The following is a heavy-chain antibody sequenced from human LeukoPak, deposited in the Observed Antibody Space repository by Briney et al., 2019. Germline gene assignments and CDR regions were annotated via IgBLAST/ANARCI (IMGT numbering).Heavy chain of an antibody. Sequence: ASVTVSCKASGYTFTSYYMHWVRQAPGQGLEWMGIINPSGGSTSYAQKFQGRVTMTRDTSTSTVYMELSSLRSEDTAVYYCARGGHYYDSSGYPGYWGQGTLVTVSS. CDR2: INPSGGST. CDR3: ARGGHYYDSSGYPGY. V-gene: IGHV1-46*01. J-gene: IGHJ4*02. D-gene: IGHD3-22*01. CDR1: GYTFTSYY.